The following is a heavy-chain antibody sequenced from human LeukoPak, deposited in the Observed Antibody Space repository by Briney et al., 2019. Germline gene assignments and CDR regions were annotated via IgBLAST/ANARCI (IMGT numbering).Heavy chain of an antibody. Sequence: SVKVSCKASGYTFTSYGISWVRQAPGQGLEWMGGIIPIFGTANYAQKFQGRVTITADESTSTAYMELSSLRSEDTAVYYCARDGDVVVVAATSDYFHYGMDVWGQGTTVTVSS. CDR3: ARDGDVVVVAATSDYFHYGMDV. CDR1: GYTFTSYG. J-gene: IGHJ6*02. CDR2: IIPIFGTA. V-gene: IGHV1-69*13. D-gene: IGHD2-15*01.